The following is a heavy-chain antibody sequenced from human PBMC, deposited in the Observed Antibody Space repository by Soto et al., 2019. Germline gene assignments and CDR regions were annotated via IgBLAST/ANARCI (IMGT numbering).Heavy chain of an antibody. Sequence: PGESLKISCKGSGYSFTSYWIGWVRQMPGKGLGWMGIIYPGDSDTRYSPSFQGQVTISADKSISTAYLQWSSLKASDTAMYYCARLVAAAWASIAVAGAFDYWGQGTLVTVSS. CDR3: ARLVAAAWASIAVAGAFDY. CDR2: IYPGDSDT. CDR1: GYSFTSYW. J-gene: IGHJ4*02. D-gene: IGHD6-19*01. V-gene: IGHV5-51*01.